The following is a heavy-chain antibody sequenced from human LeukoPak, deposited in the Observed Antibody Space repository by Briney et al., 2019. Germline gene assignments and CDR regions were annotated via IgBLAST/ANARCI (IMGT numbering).Heavy chain of an antibody. Sequence: GASVTVSCKTSGYGFTNYGVNWVRQAPGRGLEWMGWTSAYNGDTKYGQKFQGRLTMTTDTSTSTAYMDVRSLRSEDTAVYYCARDLLQWQTNNWLAPWGQGTLVTVSS. CDR3: ARDLLQWQTNNWLAP. V-gene: IGHV1-18*01. CDR2: TSAYNGDT. CDR1: GYGFTNYG. J-gene: IGHJ5*02. D-gene: IGHD6-19*01.